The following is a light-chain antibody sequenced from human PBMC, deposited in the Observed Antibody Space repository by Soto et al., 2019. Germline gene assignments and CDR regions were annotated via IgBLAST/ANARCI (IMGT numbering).Light chain of an antibody. CDR1: QSISSY. CDR3: QQYNKWPLT. Sequence: EMVMTQSPATLSVSPGERATLSCRASQSISSYLAWYQQKPGQGPRLLIYGASTRATGIPARFSGSGSRTEFTLTISSLQSEDFAVYYCQQYNKWPLTFGQGTKLEIK. J-gene: IGKJ2*01. CDR2: GAS. V-gene: IGKV3-15*01.